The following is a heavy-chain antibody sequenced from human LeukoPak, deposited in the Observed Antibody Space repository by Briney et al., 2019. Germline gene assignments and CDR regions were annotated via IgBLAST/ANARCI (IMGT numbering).Heavy chain of an antibody. Sequence: PGGSLRLSCAASGFTFSNAWMSWVRQAPGKGLEWVGRIKSKTDGGTTDYAAPVKGRFTISRDDSKNTLYLQMNSLKTEDTAVYYCTTPWAVAGMRVDYWGQGTLVTVSS. CDR3: TTPWAVAGMRVDY. V-gene: IGHV3-15*01. J-gene: IGHJ4*02. D-gene: IGHD6-19*01. CDR1: GFTFSNAW. CDR2: IKSKTDGGTT.